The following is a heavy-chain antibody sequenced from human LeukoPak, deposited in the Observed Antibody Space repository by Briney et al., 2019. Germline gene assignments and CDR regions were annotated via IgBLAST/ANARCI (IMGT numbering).Heavy chain of an antibody. CDR1: GYTFTSYD. J-gene: IGHJ5*02. CDR2: MNPNSGNT. Sequence: ASVKVSCKASGYTFTSYDINWVRQATGQGLEWMGWMNPNSGNTGYAQKFQGRVTITRTTSISTAYMELSSLRSEDTAVYYCARKLGYCSSTSRYYWFDPWGQGTLVIVSS. V-gene: IGHV1-8*03. D-gene: IGHD2-2*01. CDR3: ARKLGYCSSTSRYYWFDP.